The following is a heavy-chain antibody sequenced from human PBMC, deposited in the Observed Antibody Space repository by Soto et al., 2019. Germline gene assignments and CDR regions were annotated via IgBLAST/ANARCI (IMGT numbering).Heavy chain of an antibody. V-gene: IGHV1-18*01. CDR3: ARVGIDLVVPAANFDY. CDR1: GYTFTSYG. CDR2: ISAYNGNT. Sequence: ASVKVSCKASGYTFTSYGISWVRQAPGQGLEWMGWISAYNGNTNYAQKLQGRVTMTTDTSTSTAYMELRSLRSDDTAVYYCARVGIDLVVPAANFDYWGQGTLVTVSS. J-gene: IGHJ4*02. D-gene: IGHD2-2*01.